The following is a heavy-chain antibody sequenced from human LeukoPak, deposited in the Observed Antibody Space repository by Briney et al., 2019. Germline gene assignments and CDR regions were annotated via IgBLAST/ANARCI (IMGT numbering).Heavy chain of an antibody. CDR3: ARGRSTAMDPAYYFDY. V-gene: IGHV1-46*01. CDR2: INPSGGST. D-gene: IGHD5-18*01. Sequence: ASVKVSCKASGYTFTSYYMHWVRQAPGQGLEWMGIINPSGGSTSYAQKFQGRVTMTRDTPTSTVHMELSSLRSEDTAVYYCARGRSTAMDPAYYFDYWGQGTLVTVSS. CDR1: GYTFTSYY. J-gene: IGHJ4*02.